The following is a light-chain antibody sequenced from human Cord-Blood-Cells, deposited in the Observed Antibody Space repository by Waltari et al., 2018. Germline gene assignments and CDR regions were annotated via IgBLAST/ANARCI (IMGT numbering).Light chain of an antibody. CDR1: SSDVRRYNY. Sequence: QFALTQPASVSASPARAIPLPCTGNSSDVRRYNYVSWYQQHPGNAPKLMIYDVSNRPSGVSNRFSGSKSGNTASLTISGLQAEDEADYYCSSYTSSSTLVFGGGTKLTVL. CDR3: SSYTSSSTLV. J-gene: IGLJ3*02. CDR2: DVS. V-gene: IGLV2-14*01.